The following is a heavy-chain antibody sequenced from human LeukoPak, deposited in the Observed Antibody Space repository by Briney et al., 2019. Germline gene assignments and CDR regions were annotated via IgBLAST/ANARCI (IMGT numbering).Heavy chain of an antibody. J-gene: IGHJ3*02. CDR2: IIPIFGTA. CDR1: GGTFSSYA. V-gene: IGHV1-69*06. D-gene: IGHD2/OR15-2a*01. Sequence: SVTVSCKASGGTFSSYAISWVRQAPGQGLEWMGRIIPIFGTANYAQKFQGRVTITADKSTSTAYMELSSLRSEDTAVYYCLSMASSDAFDIWGQGTMVTVSS. CDR3: LSMASSDAFDI.